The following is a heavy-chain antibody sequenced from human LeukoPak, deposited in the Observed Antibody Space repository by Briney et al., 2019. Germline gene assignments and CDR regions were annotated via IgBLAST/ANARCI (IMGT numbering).Heavy chain of an antibody. Sequence: SETLSLTCTVSGGSISSYYWSWIRQPPGKGLEWIGYIYYSGSTNYNPSLKSRVTISVDTSKNQFSLKLSSVTAADTAVYYCARVRSQWLVHSRYYFDYWGQGTLVTVSS. D-gene: IGHD6-19*01. CDR3: ARVRSQWLVHSRYYFDY. J-gene: IGHJ4*02. V-gene: IGHV4-59*01. CDR2: IYYSGST. CDR1: GGSISSYY.